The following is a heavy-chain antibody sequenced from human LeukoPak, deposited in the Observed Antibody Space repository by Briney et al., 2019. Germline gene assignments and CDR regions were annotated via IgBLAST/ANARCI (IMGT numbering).Heavy chain of an antibody. CDR2: ISAHNGNT. CDR1: AYTFTNYG. V-gene: IGHV1-18*01. J-gene: IGHJ4*02. CDR3: ARDGYFDH. Sequence: ASVKVSCKASAYTFTNYGIAWVRQAPGQGLEGMGWISAHNGNTNYAQKLQGRVTMTTDTSTNTAYMELRSLASDDTALYYCARDGYFDHWGQGTLVTVSS.